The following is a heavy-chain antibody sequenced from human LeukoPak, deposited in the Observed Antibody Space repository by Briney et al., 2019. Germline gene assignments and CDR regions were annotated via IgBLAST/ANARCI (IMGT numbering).Heavy chain of an antibody. V-gene: IGHV4-34*01. D-gene: IGHD6-13*01. J-gene: IGHJ4*02. CDR1: GGSFSGYY. CDR2: INHSGRT. CDR3: ARDSGEAAAGTDY. Sequence: SETLSLTCAVSGGSFSGYYWTWIRQPPGKGLEWIGEINHSGRTNYNPSLKSRVIISVDTSKNQFSLRLNSVTAADTAVYYCARDSGEAAAGTDYWGQGTLVTVSS.